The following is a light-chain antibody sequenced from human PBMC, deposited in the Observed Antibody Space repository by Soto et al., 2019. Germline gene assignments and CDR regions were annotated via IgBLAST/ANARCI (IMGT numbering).Light chain of an antibody. CDR2: HAS. V-gene: IGKV3-15*01. CDR1: QSVSDK. J-gene: IGKJ1*01. CDR3: QQYNNWPPWT. Sequence: EMVLTQSPANMSLSPGERATLSCRASQSVSDKLAWYQQKPGQAPRLLIYHASARATGIPARFSGSGSGTEFTLTISGLQSEDFAVYYCQQYNNWPPWTFGQGTKVDIK.